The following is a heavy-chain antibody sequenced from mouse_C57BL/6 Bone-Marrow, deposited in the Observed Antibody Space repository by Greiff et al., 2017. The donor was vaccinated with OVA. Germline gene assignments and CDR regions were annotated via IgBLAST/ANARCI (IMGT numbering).Heavy chain of an antibody. CDR1: GYTFTDYE. Sequence: QVQLQQSGAELVRPGASVTLSCKASGYTFTDYEMHWVKQTPVHGLEWIGAIDPETGGTAYNQKFKGKAILTADKSSSTAYMELRSLTSEDSAVYYGARGYSNYDAMDYGGQGTSVTVSA. CDR2: IDPETGGT. D-gene: IGHD2-5*01. V-gene: IGHV1-15*01. J-gene: IGHJ4*01. CDR3: ARGYSNYDAMDY.